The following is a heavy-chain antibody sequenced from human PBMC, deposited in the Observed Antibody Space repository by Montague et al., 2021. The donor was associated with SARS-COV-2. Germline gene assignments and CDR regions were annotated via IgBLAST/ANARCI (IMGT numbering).Heavy chain of an antibody. Sequence: SLRLSCAASGFTFSSYSMNWVRQAPGKGLEWVSSISSSSSYIYYADSVKGRFTISRDNAKNSLYLQMNSLRAEDTAVYYCARDLGAANWGVYSGMDVWGQGTTVTVSS. CDR1: GFTFSSYS. CDR3: ARDLGAANWGVYSGMDV. D-gene: IGHD1-26*01. J-gene: IGHJ6*02. V-gene: IGHV3-21*01. CDR2: ISSSSSYI.